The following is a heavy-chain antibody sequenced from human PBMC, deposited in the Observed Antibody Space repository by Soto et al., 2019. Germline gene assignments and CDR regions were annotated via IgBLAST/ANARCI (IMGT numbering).Heavy chain of an antibody. V-gene: IGHV3-74*01. D-gene: IGHD3-10*01. CDR2: INSDGSST. J-gene: IGHJ6*02. Sequence: EVQLAESGGGLVQRGGSLRLSCEASGFTFSTYWMHWVRQAPGKGLVWVSRINSDGSSTNYADSVKGRFTISRDNAKNTLYLQMNSLRAEDTAVYYGARGGGTYGSYYYAMDVWGQGTTVTVSS. CDR3: ARGGGTYGSYYYAMDV. CDR1: GFTFSTYW.